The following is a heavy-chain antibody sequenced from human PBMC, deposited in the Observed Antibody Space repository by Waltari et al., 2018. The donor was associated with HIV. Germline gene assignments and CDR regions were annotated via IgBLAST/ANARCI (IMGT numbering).Heavy chain of an antibody. CDR1: GFIFSSYA. CDR2: INGGTTGT. V-gene: IGHV3-23*01. J-gene: IGHJ4*02. Sequence: EVQLLESGGDLQQPGGSLRLSCAASGFIFSSYAMSWVRQAPGRGLEWVSSINGGTTGTFYAYSVNGRFTISRDSSKNTLYLQMNSLRAEDTAVYYCAKDRSYDSSGYFDYWGEGTLVTVSS. CDR3: AKDRSYDSSGYFDY. D-gene: IGHD3-22*01.